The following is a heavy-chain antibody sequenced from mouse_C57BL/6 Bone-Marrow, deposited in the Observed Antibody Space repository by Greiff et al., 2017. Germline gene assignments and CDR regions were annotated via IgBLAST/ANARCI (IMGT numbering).Heavy chain of an antibody. Sequence: VQLQQSGPELVKPGASVKISCKASGYTFTDYYINWVKQRPGQGLEWIGWIFPGSGSTYYNEKFKGKVTLIVDKSSSTAYMLLSSLTSEDSAVYFCARRGVLRYYYAMDYWGQGTSVTVSS. J-gene: IGHJ4*01. CDR1: GYTFTDYY. CDR2: IFPGSGST. CDR3: ARRGVLRYYYAMDY. D-gene: IGHD1-1*01. V-gene: IGHV1-75*01.